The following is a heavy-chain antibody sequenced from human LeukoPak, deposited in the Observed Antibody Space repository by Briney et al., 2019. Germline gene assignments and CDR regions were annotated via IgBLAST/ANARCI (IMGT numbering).Heavy chain of an antibody. Sequence: GGSLRLSCAATGFRFSNSAMSWVRQAPGKGLEWVSGISGSGSSTYDADFVKGRFTVSRDNSKNTLYLQMSSLRAEDTGIYFCAKDLTRTEWLILYQFAVWGQGALVTVSS. CDR3: AKDLTRTEWLILYQFAV. D-gene: IGHD6-19*01. V-gene: IGHV3-23*01. CDR2: ISGSGSST. CDR1: GFRFSNSA. J-gene: IGHJ4*02.